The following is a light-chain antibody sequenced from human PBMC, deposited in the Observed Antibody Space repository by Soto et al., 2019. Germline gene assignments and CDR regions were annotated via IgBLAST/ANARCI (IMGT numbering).Light chain of an antibody. Sequence: VVMTQSPATLSVSPGERATLSCRASQSVSNNYLAWYQQKPGQAPRLLIYGASNRATGIPDRFSGSGSGTDFTLTISRLEPEDFAVYYCQQYGSSGTFGQGTKVDTK. CDR1: QSVSNNY. CDR2: GAS. J-gene: IGKJ1*01. V-gene: IGKV3-20*01. CDR3: QQYGSSGT.